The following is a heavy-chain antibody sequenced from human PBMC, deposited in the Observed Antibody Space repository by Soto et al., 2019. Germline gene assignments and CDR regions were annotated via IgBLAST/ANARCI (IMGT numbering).Heavy chain of an antibody. V-gene: IGHV5-51*01. CDR1: GYSFTSYW. CDR3: ARTAAAGKYYYAMGV. D-gene: IGHD6-13*01. Sequence: PGESLKISCKGSGYSFTSYWIGWVLQMPWKGLECMGIIYPGDSDTRYSPSFQGQVTISADKSISTAYLQWSSLKASDTAMYYCARTAAAGKYYYAMGVWGQGTTVTVSS. J-gene: IGHJ6*02. CDR2: IYPGDSDT.